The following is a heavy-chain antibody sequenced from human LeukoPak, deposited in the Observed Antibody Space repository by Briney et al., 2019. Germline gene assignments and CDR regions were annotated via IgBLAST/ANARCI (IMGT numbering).Heavy chain of an antibody. J-gene: IGHJ4*02. V-gene: IGHV3-9*01. CDR1: GFTFSSYA. Sequence: PGGSLRLSCAASGFTFSSYAMSWVRQAPGKGLEWVSGISWNSGSIGYADSVKGRFTISRDNAKNSLYLQMNSLRAEDTALYYCAKDISSGLDSHFDYWGQGTLVTVSS. CDR2: ISWNSGSI. D-gene: IGHD6-19*01. CDR3: AKDISSGLDSHFDY.